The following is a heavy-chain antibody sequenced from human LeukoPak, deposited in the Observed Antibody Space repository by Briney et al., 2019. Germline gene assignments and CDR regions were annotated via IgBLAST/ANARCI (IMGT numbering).Heavy chain of an antibody. Sequence: GGSLRFSCAASGFTFSNYAMSWVRKAPGKGLEWVSVISGSVSSTNYADSVKGRFTISRDNSKNTLYLQMNSLRAEDTAVYYCARGGSYLSAFDIWGQGTMVTVSS. CDR3: ARGGSYLSAFDI. CDR2: ISGSVSST. D-gene: IGHD1-26*01. J-gene: IGHJ3*02. CDR1: GFTFSNYA. V-gene: IGHV3-23*01.